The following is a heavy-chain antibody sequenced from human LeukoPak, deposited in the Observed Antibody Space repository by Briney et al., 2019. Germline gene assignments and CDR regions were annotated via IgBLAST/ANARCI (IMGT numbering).Heavy chain of an antibody. J-gene: IGHJ4*02. CDR1: GGSLSGYY. CDR3: ASHYDSSGYYSYY. Sequence: SETLSLTCAVYGGSLSGYYWSWIRQPPGKGLEWIGEINHSGSTNYNPSLKSRVTISVDMSKNQFSLKLSSVTAADTAVYYCASHYDSSGYYSYYWGQGTLVTVSS. CDR2: INHSGST. D-gene: IGHD3-22*01. V-gene: IGHV4-34*01.